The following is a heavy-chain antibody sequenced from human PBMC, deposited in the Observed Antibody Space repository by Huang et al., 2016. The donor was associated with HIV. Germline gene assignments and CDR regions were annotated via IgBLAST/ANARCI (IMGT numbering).Heavy chain of an antibody. V-gene: IGHV4-59*11. CDR3: AREADSSSWYFRDAFDI. CDR2: IYYSGST. J-gene: IGHJ3*02. Sequence: QVQLQESGPGLVKPSETLSLTCTVSGGSISSHYWSWIRKPPGKGLEWIGSIYYSGSTNYNPSLKSRVTISVDTSKNQFSLKLSSVTAADTAVYYCAREADSSSWYFRDAFDIWGQGTMVTVSS. CDR1: GGSISSHY. D-gene: IGHD6-13*01.